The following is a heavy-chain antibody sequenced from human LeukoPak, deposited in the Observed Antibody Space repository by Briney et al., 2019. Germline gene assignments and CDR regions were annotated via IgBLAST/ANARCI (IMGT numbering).Heavy chain of an antibody. Sequence: RPGGSLRLSCAASGFTFSSYAMSWVRQAPGKGLEWVSAISGSGGSTYYADSVKGRFTISRDNSKNTLYLQMNSLRAEDTAVYYRAKDPVAVIATDPYYDSSGYYYGDAFDIWGQGTMVTVSS. CDR1: GFTFSSYA. CDR2: ISGSGGST. J-gene: IGHJ3*02. V-gene: IGHV3-23*01. CDR3: AKDPVAVIATDPYYDSSGYYYGDAFDI. D-gene: IGHD3-22*01.